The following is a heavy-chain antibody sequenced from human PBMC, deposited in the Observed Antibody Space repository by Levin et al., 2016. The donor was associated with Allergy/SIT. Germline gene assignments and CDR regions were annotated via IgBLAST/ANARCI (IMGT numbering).Heavy chain of an antibody. CDR3: ARGMGTVMVY. J-gene: IGHJ4*02. CDR2: ITWNGGST. D-gene: IGHD4-11*01. V-gene: IGHV3-20*04. Sequence: GESLKISCAASGFSFDHYAMSWVRQAPGKGLEWVSGITWNGGSTGYGDFVEGRFTISRDNAKKSLYLQMTSLSVEDSGIYYCARGMGTVMVYWGQGTRVTVSA. CDR1: GFSFDHYA.